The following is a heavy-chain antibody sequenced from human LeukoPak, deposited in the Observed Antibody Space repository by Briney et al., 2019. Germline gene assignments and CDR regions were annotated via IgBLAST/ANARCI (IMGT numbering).Heavy chain of an antibody. CDR1: GFTFSSYE. J-gene: IGHJ4*02. Sequence: GGSLRLSCAASGFTFSSYEMNRVRQAPGKGLEWVSYISGSGSTKYSADSVKGRFTISRDNAKNSLYLEMNSLRAEDTAVYYCASFTDYWGQGTLVTVSS. CDR3: ASFTDY. V-gene: IGHV3-48*03. CDR2: ISGSGSTK.